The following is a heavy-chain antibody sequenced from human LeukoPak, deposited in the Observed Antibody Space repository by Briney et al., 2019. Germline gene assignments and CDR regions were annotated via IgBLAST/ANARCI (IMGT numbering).Heavy chain of an antibody. Sequence: GGSLRLSCAASGFTLSSYAMSWVRQAPGKGLEWVSAISGSGGSTYYADSVKGRFTISRDNSKNTLYLQMNSLRAEDTAVYYCAKGPRYDSSGYYFDYWGQGTLVTVSS. V-gene: IGHV3-23*01. CDR1: GFTLSSYA. CDR3: AKGPRYDSSGYYFDY. CDR2: ISGSGGST. D-gene: IGHD3-22*01. J-gene: IGHJ4*02.